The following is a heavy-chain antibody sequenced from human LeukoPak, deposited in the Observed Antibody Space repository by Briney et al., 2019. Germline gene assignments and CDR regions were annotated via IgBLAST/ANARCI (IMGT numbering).Heavy chain of an antibody. CDR1: GYTFTGYY. CDR3: ARVGTYYYGSGIVENYGMDV. CDR2: INPNSGGT. V-gene: IGHV1-2*02. Sequence: GASVKVSCKASGYTFTGYYMHWVRQAPGQGLEWIGWINPNSGGTNYAQKFQGRVTMTRDTSISTAYMELSRLRSDDTAVYYCARVGTYYYGSGIVENYGMDVWGQGTTVTVSS. D-gene: IGHD3-10*01. J-gene: IGHJ6*02.